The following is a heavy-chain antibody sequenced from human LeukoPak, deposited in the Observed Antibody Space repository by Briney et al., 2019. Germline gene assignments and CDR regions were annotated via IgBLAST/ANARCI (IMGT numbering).Heavy chain of an antibody. Sequence: GGSLRLSCAASGFTVSSNYMSWVRQAPGKGLEWVSVIYSGGSTYYADSVKGRLTISRDNSKNTLYLQMNSLRAEDTAVYYCARGIFASSGWSFFDYWGQGTLVTVSS. V-gene: IGHV3-53*01. CDR2: IYSGGST. J-gene: IGHJ4*02. CDR3: ARGIFASSGWSFFDY. D-gene: IGHD6-19*01. CDR1: GFTVSSNY.